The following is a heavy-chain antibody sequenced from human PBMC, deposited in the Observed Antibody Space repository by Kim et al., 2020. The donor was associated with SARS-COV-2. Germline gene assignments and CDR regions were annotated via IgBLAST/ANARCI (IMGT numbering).Heavy chain of an antibody. CDR2: ISSSGSTI. D-gene: IGHD2-8*02. Sequence: GGSLRLSCAASGFTFSDYYMSWIRQAPGKGLEWVSYISSSGSTIYYADSVKGRFTISRDNAKNSLYLQMNSLRAEDTAVYYCARDRVVYAIGPYDPKPGDWFDPWGQGTLVTVSS. CDR3: ARDRVVYAIGPYDPKPGDWFDP. CDR1: GFTFSDYY. V-gene: IGHV3-11*01. J-gene: IGHJ5*02.